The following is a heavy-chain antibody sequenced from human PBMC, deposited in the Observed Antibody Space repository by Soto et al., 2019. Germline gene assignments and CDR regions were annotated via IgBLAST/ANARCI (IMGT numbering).Heavy chain of an antibody. CDR3: AGSRTRSHRSHWFDP. Sequence: QLQLQESGPGLVKPSETLSLTCTVSGGSISSSSYYWGWIRQPPGKGLEWIGSIYYSGSTYYNPSLKSRVTISVDTSKNQFSLKLSSVTAAXTAVYXCAGSRTRSHRSHWFDPWGQGTLVTVSS. J-gene: IGHJ5*02. CDR1: GGSISSSSYY. CDR2: IYYSGST. V-gene: IGHV4-39*01. D-gene: IGHD2-15*01.